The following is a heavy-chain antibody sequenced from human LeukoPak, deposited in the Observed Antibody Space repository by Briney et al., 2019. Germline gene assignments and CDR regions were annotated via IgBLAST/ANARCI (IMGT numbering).Heavy chain of an antibody. CDR2: INPNSGGT. CDR1: GYTFTSYA. V-gene: IGHV1-2*06. Sequence: ASVKVSCKASGYTFTSYAMHWVRQAPGQGLEWMGRINPNSGGTNYAQKFQGRVTMTRDTSISTAYMELSRLRSDDTAVYYCARGLGRGGSGADYWGQGTLVTVSS. D-gene: IGHD3-10*01. J-gene: IGHJ4*02. CDR3: ARGLGRGGSGADY.